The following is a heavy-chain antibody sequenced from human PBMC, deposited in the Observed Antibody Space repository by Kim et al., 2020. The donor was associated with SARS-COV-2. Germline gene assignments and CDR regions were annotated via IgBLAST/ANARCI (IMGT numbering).Heavy chain of an antibody. J-gene: IGHJ3*02. D-gene: IGHD3-9*01. V-gene: IGHV3-30*18. CDR2: ISYDGSNK. CDR3: AKDLRRPLRYFDWLSRSAFDI. Sequence: GGSLRLSCAASGFTFSSYGMHWVRQAPGKGLEWVAVISYDGSNKYYADSVKGRFTISRDNSKNTLYLQMNSLRAEDTAVYYCAKDLRRPLRYFDWLSRSAFDIWGQGKMVTVSS. CDR1: GFTFSSYG.